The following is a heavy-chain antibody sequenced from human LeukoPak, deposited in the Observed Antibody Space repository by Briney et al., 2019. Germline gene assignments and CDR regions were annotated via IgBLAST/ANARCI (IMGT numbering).Heavy chain of an antibody. CDR3: ARDLNFYGSGRGVDY. V-gene: IGHV3-21*01. D-gene: IGHD3-10*01. CDR2: ITQSSDYI. J-gene: IGHJ4*02. Sequence: GGSQRLSCAASGFTFSSYSMNWVRQAPGKGLEWVSSITQSSDYIYYADSVKGRFIIPRDNAKNSLYLQMNSLRAEDTAMYYCARDLNFYGSGRGVDYWSQGTLVTVSS. CDR1: GFTFSSYS.